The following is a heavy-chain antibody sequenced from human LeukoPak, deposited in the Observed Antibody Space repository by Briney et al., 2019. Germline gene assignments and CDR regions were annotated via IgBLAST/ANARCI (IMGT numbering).Heavy chain of an antibody. Sequence: GGSLRLSCAASGFTFSSYWMHWVRQAPGRGLVWVSRINSDGSSTSYADSVKGRFTISRDNAKNTLYLQMNSLRAEDTALYYCARGGITIFGVAIPNFDYWGQGTLATVSS. CDR1: GFTFSSYW. D-gene: IGHD3-3*01. J-gene: IGHJ4*02. CDR3: ARGGITIFGVAIPNFDY. V-gene: IGHV3-74*01. CDR2: INSDGSST.